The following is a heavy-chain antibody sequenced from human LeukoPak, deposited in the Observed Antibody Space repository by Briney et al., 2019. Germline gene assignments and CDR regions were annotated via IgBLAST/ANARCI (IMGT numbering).Heavy chain of an antibody. V-gene: IGHV3-21*01. CDR1: GFTFSSYS. Sequence: GGSLRLSCAASGFTFSSYSMNWVRQAPGKGLEWVSSISSSSSYIYYADSVKGRFTISRDNAKNSLYLQMNSLRAEDTAVYYCARGGYSSGWCSYYYYGMDVWGQGTTVTVSS. CDR3: ARGGYSSGWCSYYYYGMDV. CDR2: ISSSSSYI. J-gene: IGHJ6*02. D-gene: IGHD6-19*01.